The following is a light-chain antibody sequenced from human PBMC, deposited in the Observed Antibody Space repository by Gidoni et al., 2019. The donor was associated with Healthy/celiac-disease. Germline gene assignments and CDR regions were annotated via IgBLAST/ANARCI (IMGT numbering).Light chain of an antibody. V-gene: IGKV1-27*01. CDR2: AAS. CDR3: QKYNSAPRT. CDR1: QGISNY. Sequence: DIQMTQSPSSLSASVGDRVTITCRASQGISNYLAWYQQKPGKVPKLLLYAASTLQSGVPSRFSGSGSGTDFTLTFSSLQPEDVATYYCQKYNSAPRTFGQGTKVEIK. J-gene: IGKJ1*01.